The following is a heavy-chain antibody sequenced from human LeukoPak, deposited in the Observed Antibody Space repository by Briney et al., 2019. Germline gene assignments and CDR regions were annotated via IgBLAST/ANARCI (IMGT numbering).Heavy chain of an antibody. D-gene: IGHD1-26*01. J-gene: IGHJ4*02. CDR1: GGSISSSSYY. Sequence: SENLSLTCTVSGGSISSSSYYWGWIRQPPGKGLEWIGSIYYSGSTYYNPSLKSRVTISVDTSKNQFSLKLSSVTAADTAVYYCARHTRGGATYFDYWGQGTLVTVSS. V-gene: IGHV4-39*01. CDR3: ARHTRGGATYFDY. CDR2: IYYSGST.